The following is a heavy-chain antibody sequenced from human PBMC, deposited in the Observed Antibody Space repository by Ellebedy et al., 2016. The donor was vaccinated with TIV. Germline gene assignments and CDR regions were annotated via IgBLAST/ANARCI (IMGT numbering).Heavy chain of an antibody. J-gene: IGHJ5*02. D-gene: IGHD6-19*01. CDR2: IKQDGIEK. Sequence: PGGSLRLSCAASGLTLRRNWLSWFRPAPGKGLEWVANIKQDGIEKYYVDSVKGRFTISRDNAKNSVYLQLSSLRAEDTAVYYCARDVWGGGWAWGQGTPVTVSS. CDR1: GLTLRRNW. CDR3: ARDVWGGGWA. V-gene: IGHV3-7*01.